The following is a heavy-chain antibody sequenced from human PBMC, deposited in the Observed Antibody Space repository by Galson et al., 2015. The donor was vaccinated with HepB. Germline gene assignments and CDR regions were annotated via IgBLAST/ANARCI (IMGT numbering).Heavy chain of an antibody. D-gene: IGHD3-10*01. CDR1: GFTFSSTFSDYA. CDR3: ARARKYYYSSGTSPEYFKYCMDV. CDR2: ISGDGSAN. V-gene: IGHV3-30-3*01. J-gene: IGHJ6*02. Sequence: SQRLSCAASGFTFSSTFSDYAMHWVRLAPGKGLERVAVISGDGSANYSSDSVRGRFIISRDKSRTKMYLQMNSLRGEETGVYYCARARKYYYSSGTSPEYFKYCMDVWGRGTTVTVSS.